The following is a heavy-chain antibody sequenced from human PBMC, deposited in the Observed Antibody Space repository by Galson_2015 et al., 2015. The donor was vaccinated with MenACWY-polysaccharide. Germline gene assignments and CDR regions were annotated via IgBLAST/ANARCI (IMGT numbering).Heavy chain of an antibody. D-gene: IGHD5-18*01. V-gene: IGHV3-23*01. J-gene: IGHJ4*02. CDR2: ISGSGGST. CDR1: GFTFSSYA. CDR3: AKGRGYSYVSQFDY. Sequence: SLRLSCAASGFTFSSYAMNWVRQTPGKGLEWVSGISGSGGSTHYADSVRGRFTISRDNSKNTLYLQMNSLSADDTAVYYCAKGRGYSYVSQFDYWGQGTLVTVSS.